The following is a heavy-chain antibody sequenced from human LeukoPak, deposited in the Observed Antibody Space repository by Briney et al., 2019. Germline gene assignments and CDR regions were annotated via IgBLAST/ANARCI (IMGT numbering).Heavy chain of an antibody. CDR1: GYTFTGYY. CDR3: ARASSSWSDFDY. J-gene: IGHJ4*02. D-gene: IGHD6-13*01. Sequence: ASVKLSCKASGYTFTGYYMHWVRQAPGQGLEWMGWINPNSGGTNYAQKFQGRVTMTRDTSISTAYMELSRLRSDDTAEYYCARASSSWSDFDYWAQGTLVTVSS. CDR2: INPNSGGT. V-gene: IGHV1-2*02.